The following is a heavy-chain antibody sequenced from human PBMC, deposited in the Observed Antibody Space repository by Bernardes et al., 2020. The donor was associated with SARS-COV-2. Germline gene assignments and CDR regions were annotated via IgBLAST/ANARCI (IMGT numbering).Heavy chain of an antibody. D-gene: IGHD2-21*02. V-gene: IGHV7-4-1*02. J-gene: IGHJ5*02. CDR2: INTNTGNP. Sequence: ASVKVSCKASGYTFTSYAMNWVRQAPGQGLEWMGWINTNTGNPTYAQGFTGRFVFSLDTSVSTAYLQISSLKAEDTAVYYCARDAAGAYCGGDCHRGFDPWGQGTLVTVSS. CDR3: ARDAAGAYCGGDCHRGFDP. CDR1: GYTFTSYA.